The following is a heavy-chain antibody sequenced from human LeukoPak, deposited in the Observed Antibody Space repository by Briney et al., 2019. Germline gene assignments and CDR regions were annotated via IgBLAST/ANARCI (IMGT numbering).Heavy chain of an antibody. CDR2: ISCNNDNP. V-gene: IGHV1-18*01. J-gene: IGHJ4*02. CDR1: GYTFSNCC. D-gene: IGHD1-26*01. CDR3: ARDGTRTDGY. Sequence: GASVKVSCKCSGYTFSNCCINWVRQSPGQGRAWMGWISCNNDNPDYVQRFRGRFTLTTDSTTSTAYMQLRNIRSDDTAVYYCARDGTRTDGYWGQGTLVTVSS.